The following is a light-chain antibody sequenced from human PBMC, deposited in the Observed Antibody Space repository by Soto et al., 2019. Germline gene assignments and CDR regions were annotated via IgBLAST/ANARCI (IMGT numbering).Light chain of an antibody. CDR2: KAS. V-gene: IGKV1-5*03. CDR3: QHYNSYSEE. CDR1: QTISSW. J-gene: IGKJ1*01. Sequence: DIQMTQSPSTLSGSVGDRVTITCRASQTISSWLAWYQQKPGKAPKLLIYKASTLKSGLPLRFSGSGYGTEFTLTISRLQPDEFADDLCQHYNSYSEEFGKGTKVALK.